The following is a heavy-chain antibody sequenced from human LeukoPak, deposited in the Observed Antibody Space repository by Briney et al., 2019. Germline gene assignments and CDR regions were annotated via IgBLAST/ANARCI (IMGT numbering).Heavy chain of an antibody. CDR2: MNPNSGNT. CDR3: ARGDAHDYGDY. V-gene: IGHV1-8*01. CDR1: GYTFTSYD. Sequence: ASVKVSCKASGYTFTSYDISWVRQATGQGLEWMGWMNPNSGNTGYAQRFQGRVTMTRNTSISTAYMELSSLRSEDTAVYYCARGDAHDYGDYWGQGTLVTVSS. D-gene: IGHD4-17*01. J-gene: IGHJ4*02.